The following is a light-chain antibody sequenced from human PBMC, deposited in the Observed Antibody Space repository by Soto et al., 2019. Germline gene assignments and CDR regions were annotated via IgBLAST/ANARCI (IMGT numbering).Light chain of an antibody. CDR1: SSDVGGYNY. J-gene: IGLJ1*01. Sequence: QSALTQPASVSGSPGQSITISCTGTSSDVGGYNYVSWYQQHPGKGPKLMIYEVSNRPSGVSNRFSGSKSGNTATLTISGLQAEDDADYYCSSYTSTTPRVFGTGTKVTVL. V-gene: IGLV2-14*03. CDR3: SSYTSTTPRV. CDR2: EVS.